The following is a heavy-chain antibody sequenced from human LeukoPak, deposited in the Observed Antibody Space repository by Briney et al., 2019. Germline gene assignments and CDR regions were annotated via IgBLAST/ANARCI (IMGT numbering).Heavy chain of an antibody. V-gene: IGHV4-31*03. CDR2: IYYSGST. D-gene: IGHD3-10*01. J-gene: IGHJ4*02. CDR3: ARLPDVQKNYYGSGSPYMH. Sequence: PSQTLSLTCTVSGGSISSGDYYWSWIRQPPGKGLEWIGYIYYSGSTYYNPSLKSRVTISVDTSKNQFSLKLSSVTAADTAVYYCARLPDVQKNYYGSGSPYMHWGQGTLVTVSS. CDR1: GGSISSGDYY.